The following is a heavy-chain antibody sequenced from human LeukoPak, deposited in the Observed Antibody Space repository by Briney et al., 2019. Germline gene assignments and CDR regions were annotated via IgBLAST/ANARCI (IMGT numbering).Heavy chain of an antibody. Sequence: GGSLRLSCVVSGFNFDNFAMHWVRQRLGKGLEWVAVISHDGRTKYYADSMKGRFTISRDNSQNTLYLQMNNLRAEDTAVYYCAKVGHERVVTPYYFDNWGQGTLVTVSS. D-gene: IGHD2-21*02. CDR1: GFNFDNFA. CDR3: AKVGHERVVTPYYFDN. J-gene: IGHJ4*02. CDR2: ISHDGRTK. V-gene: IGHV3-30*04.